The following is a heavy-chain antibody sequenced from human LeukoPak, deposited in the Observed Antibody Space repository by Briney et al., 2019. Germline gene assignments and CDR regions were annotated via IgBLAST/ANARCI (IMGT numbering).Heavy chain of an antibody. J-gene: IGHJ4*02. V-gene: IGHV3-21*01. CDR1: GFTFSSYS. CDR3: ARGGIAAAPY. Sequence: GGSLRLSCAASGFTFSSYSMNWVRQAPGKGLEWVSSISSSSSYIYYADSVKGRFTISRDNAKNPLYLQMNSLRAEDTAVYYCARGGIAAAPYWGQGTLVTVSS. CDR2: ISSSSSYI. D-gene: IGHD6-13*01.